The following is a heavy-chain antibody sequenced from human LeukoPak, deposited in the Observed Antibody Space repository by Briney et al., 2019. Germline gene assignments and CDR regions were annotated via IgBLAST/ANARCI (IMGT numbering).Heavy chain of an antibody. CDR1: EFTFSAYW. Sequence: GGSLRLSCAASEFTFSAYWMHWVRQAPGKGLVWVSRIRGDGSMTNYADSVKGRFTISRDNAKNILYLQMNSLRLEDTAVYYCARENLAAAADYWGQGTVVTVSS. J-gene: IGHJ4*02. CDR2: IRGDGSMT. V-gene: IGHV3-74*01. CDR3: ARENLAAAADY. D-gene: IGHD6-25*01.